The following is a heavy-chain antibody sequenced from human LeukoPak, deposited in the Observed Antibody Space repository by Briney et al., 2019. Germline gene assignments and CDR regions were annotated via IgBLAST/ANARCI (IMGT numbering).Heavy chain of an antibody. V-gene: IGHV5-51*01. CDR1: GYSFTTYW. J-gene: IGHJ4*02. CDR2: IYPGDSDT. D-gene: IGHD6-13*01. Sequence: ESLKISCKGSGYSFTTYWIGWVRQMPGKGLEWMGIIYPGDSDTRYSPSFQGQVTISADKSISTAYLQWSTLKASDTAMYYCARLGSSSWYYFDYWGQGTLVTVSS. CDR3: ARLGSSSWYYFDY.